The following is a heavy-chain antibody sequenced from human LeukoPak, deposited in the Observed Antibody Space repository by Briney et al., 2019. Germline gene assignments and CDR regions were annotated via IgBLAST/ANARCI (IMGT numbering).Heavy chain of an antibody. CDR2: IYYSGST. V-gene: IGHV4-59*01. CDR1: GGSISSYY. D-gene: IGHD3-22*01. J-gene: IGHJ4*02. Sequence: SETLSLTCTVSGGSISSYYWSWIRQPPGKGLEWIGYIYYSGSTNYNPSLKSRVTISVDTSKNQFSLKLSSVTAADTAVYYCASFSSGYLAYWGQGTLVTVSS. CDR3: ASFSSGYLAY.